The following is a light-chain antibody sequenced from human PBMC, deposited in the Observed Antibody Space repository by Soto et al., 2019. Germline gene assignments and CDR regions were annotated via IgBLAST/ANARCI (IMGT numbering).Light chain of an antibody. V-gene: IGLV1-40*01. CDR1: STDVGSHYL. CDR2: GNT. J-gene: IGLJ1*01. Sequence: QSVLTQPASVSGSPGQSITISCTGTSTDVGSHYLVSWYQHLPGTAPKLLIYGNTNRPSGVPGRFSGSKSGTSASLVISGLEAEDEADYYCKSYENSRTGFYVFGTGTKVTVL. CDR3: KSYENSRTGFYV.